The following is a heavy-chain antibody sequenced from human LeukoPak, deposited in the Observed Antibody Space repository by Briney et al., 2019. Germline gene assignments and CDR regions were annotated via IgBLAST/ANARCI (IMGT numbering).Heavy chain of an antibody. D-gene: IGHD6-19*01. V-gene: IGHV3-48*03. CDR3: ARDAYSSGWYGGGNWFDP. Sequence: GGTLRLSCAASGFTFSSYEMNWVRQAPGKGLEWVSYISVSGSIIYYADSVKGRFTISRDNAKNSLYLQMNSLRAEDTAVYYCARDAYSSGWYGGGNWFDPWGQGTLVTVSS. CDR2: ISVSGSII. J-gene: IGHJ5*02. CDR1: GFTFSSYE.